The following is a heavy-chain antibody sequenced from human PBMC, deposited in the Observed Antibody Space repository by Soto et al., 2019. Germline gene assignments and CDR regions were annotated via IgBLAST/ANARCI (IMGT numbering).Heavy chain of an antibody. CDR1: GGSISNFY. V-gene: IGHV4-59*12. CDR2: IHDRGST. J-gene: IGHJ4*02. Sequence: QVQLQESGPGLVKPSETLSLTCTVSGGSISNFYWSWIRQPPGKGLEYIGYIHDRGSTNYNHSRPSRVAISVDTSENQFSLRLSSVTAADTAVYFCARGYGVTTNPPGHWGQGTLVTVSS. D-gene: IGHD4-17*01. CDR3: ARGYGVTTNPPGH.